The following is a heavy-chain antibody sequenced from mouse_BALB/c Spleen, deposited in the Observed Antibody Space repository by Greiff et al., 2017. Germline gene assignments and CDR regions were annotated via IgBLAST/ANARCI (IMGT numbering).Heavy chain of an antibody. CDR1: GFTFSSYA. CDR2: ISSGGSYT. Sequence: EVMLVESGGGLVKPGGSLKLSCAASGFTFSSYAMSWVRQSPEKRLEWVAEISSGGSYTYYPDTVTGRFTISRDNAKNTLYLEMSSLRSEDTAMYYCARAITTAPFAYWGQGTLVTVSA. V-gene: IGHV5-9-4*01. J-gene: IGHJ3*01. D-gene: IGHD1-2*01. CDR3: ARAITTAPFAY.